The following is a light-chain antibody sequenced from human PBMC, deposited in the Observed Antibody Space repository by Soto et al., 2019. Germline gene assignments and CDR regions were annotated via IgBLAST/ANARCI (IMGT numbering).Light chain of an antibody. Sequence: QSVLTQPASVPGSPGQSITISRTGTSSDVGGYNYVSWYQQHPGKAPKLMIYDVSNRPSGVSNRFSGSKSGNTASLTISGLQAEDETDYYCSSYTSSSTLVFGTGTKVTVL. CDR2: DVS. CDR3: SSYTSSSTLV. CDR1: SSDVGGYNY. V-gene: IGLV2-14*01. J-gene: IGLJ1*01.